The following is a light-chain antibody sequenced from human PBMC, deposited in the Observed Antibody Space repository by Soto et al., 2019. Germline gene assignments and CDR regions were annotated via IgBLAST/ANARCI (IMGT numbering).Light chain of an antibody. CDR2: GAS. J-gene: IGKJ2*01. V-gene: IGKV3-20*01. Sequence: EIVLTQSPGILSLSPGERATLSCRASQSVSSNYLAWYQQKPGQAPRLLIYGASSRATGIPDRFSGSGSGTDFTLTISRLEPEDFAVFYCQQYGSSPYTFGHGTKLEIK. CDR1: QSVSSNY. CDR3: QQYGSSPYT.